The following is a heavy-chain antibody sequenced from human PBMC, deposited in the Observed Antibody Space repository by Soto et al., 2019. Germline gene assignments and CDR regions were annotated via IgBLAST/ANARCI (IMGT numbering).Heavy chain of an antibody. Sequence: TGGSLRLSCAAPGFTFSSYAMSWVRQAPGKGLEWVSAISGSGGSTYYADSVKGRFTISRDNSKNTLYLQMNSLRAEDTAVYYCAKDLPQGYSYGPLFEYWGQGTLVTVSS. CDR2: ISGSGGST. V-gene: IGHV3-23*01. CDR3: AKDLPQGYSYGPLFEY. D-gene: IGHD5-18*01. CDR1: GFTFSSYA. J-gene: IGHJ4*02.